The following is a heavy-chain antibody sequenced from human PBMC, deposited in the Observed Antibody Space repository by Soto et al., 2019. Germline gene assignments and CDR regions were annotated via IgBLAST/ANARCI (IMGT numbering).Heavy chain of an antibody. Sequence: SVKVSCKASGGTFSSYAISWVRQAPGQGLEWMGGIIPIFGTANYAQKFQGRVTITADESTSTAYMELSSLRSEDTAVYYCARGGYCSSTSCYTPSYNWFDPWGQGTLVTV. D-gene: IGHD2-2*02. CDR3: ARGGYCSSTSCYTPSYNWFDP. CDR2: IIPIFGTA. J-gene: IGHJ5*02. CDR1: GGTFSSYA. V-gene: IGHV1-69*13.